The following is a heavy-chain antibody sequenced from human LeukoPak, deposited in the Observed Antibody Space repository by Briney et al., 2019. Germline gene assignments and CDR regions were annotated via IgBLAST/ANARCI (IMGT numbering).Heavy chain of an antibody. CDR3: ATQYDFWSGYYTGINYYYMDV. D-gene: IGHD3-3*01. Sequence: PGGSLRLSCAASGFTFSSYGMHWVRQAPGKGLEWVAFIRYDGSNKYYADSVKGRFTISRDNSKNTLYLQMNSLRTEDTAVYYCATQYDFWSGYYTGINYYYMDVWGKGTTVTVSS. J-gene: IGHJ6*03. V-gene: IGHV3-30*02. CDR1: GFTFSSYG. CDR2: IRYDGSNK.